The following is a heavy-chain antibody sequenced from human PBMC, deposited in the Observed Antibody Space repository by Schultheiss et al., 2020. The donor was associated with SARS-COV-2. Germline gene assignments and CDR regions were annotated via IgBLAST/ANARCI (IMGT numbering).Heavy chain of an antibody. CDR1: GFTFSSYE. J-gene: IGHJ4*02. CDR2: ISSSGSTI. D-gene: IGHD3-3*01. Sequence: GGSLRLSCAASGFTFSSYEMNWVRQAPGKGLEWVSYISSSGSTIYYADSVKGRFTISRDNAKNSLYLQMNSLRAEDTAVYYCAKAPALRFLDFDYWGQGTLVTVSS. V-gene: IGHV3-48*03. CDR3: AKAPALRFLDFDY.